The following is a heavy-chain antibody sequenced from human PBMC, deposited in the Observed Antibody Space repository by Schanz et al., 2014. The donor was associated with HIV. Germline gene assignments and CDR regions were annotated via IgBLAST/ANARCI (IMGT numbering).Heavy chain of an antibody. Sequence: QVQLVQSGAEVKKPGASVKVSCKASGHTSTNYGITWVRQAPGQGLEWMAWISANNGNTYYAQKVRGRVSMATDTSTNTAYMELRSLRSDDTAVYYCARITGEHYYAMDVWGQGTTVTVTS. V-gene: IGHV1-18*01. CDR1: GHTSTNYG. J-gene: IGHJ6*02. CDR3: ARITGEHYYAMDV. CDR2: ISANNGNT. D-gene: IGHD3-16*01.